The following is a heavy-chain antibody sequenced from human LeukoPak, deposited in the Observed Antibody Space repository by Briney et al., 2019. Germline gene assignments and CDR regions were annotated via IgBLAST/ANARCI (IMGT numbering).Heavy chain of an antibody. V-gene: IGHV3-30*02. Sequence: GGSLRLSCAASGFTFSSYGMHWVRQAPGKGLEWGAFIRYDGSNKYYADSVKGRFTISRDNSKNTLYLQMNSLRAEDTAVYYCAKDPTPGFVVVIAIPDYWGQGTLVTVSS. CDR2: IRYDGSNK. CDR1: GFTFSSYG. J-gene: IGHJ4*02. CDR3: AKDPTPGFVVVIAIPDY. D-gene: IGHD2-21*01.